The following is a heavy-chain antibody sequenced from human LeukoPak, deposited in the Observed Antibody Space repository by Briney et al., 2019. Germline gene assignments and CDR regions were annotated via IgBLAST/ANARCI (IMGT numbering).Heavy chain of an antibody. J-gene: IGHJ4*02. CDR3: ARDNDISGWYSPFDY. D-gene: IGHD6-19*01. V-gene: IGHV1-18*01. CDR1: GYTFTSYG. Sequence: ASVKASCKASGYTFTSYGISWVRQAPGQGLEWMGWISAYNGNTNYAQKLQGRVTMTTDTSTSTAYMELRSLRSDDTAVYYCARDNDISGWYSPFDYWGQGTLVTVSS. CDR2: ISAYNGNT.